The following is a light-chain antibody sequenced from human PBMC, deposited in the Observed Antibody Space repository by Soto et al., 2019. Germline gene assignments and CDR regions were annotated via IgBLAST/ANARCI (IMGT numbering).Light chain of an antibody. CDR2: GAS. CDR1: QSVSSNF. Sequence: EIVLTQSPGTLSLSPGERATLSCRASQSVSSNFLAWYQQKPGQAPSLLIYGASSRATGIPDRFSGSGSGTDFTLTISRLEPEDCAVYYCQQYGSSPWTFGQGTKVEIK. V-gene: IGKV3-20*01. J-gene: IGKJ1*01. CDR3: QQYGSSPWT.